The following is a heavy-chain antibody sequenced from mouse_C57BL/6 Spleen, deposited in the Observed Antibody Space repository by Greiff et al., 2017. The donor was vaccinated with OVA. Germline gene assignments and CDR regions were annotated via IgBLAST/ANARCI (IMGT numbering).Heavy chain of an antibody. CDR2: ISDGGSYT. J-gene: IGHJ2*01. Sequence: EVHLVESGGGLVKPGGSLKLSCAASGFTFSSYAMSWVRQTPEKRLEWVATISDGGSYTYYPDNVKGRFTISRDNAKNNLYLQMSHLKSEDTAMYYCARETTIVTTYGYFDYWGQGTTLTVSS. CDR3: ARETTIVTTYGYFDY. CDR1: GFTFSSYA. D-gene: IGHD2-5*01. V-gene: IGHV5-4*01.